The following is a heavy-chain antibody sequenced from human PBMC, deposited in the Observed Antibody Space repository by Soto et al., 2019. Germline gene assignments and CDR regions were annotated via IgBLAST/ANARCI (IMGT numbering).Heavy chain of an antibody. CDR2: TSAYNGNS. D-gene: IGHD5-12*01. J-gene: IGHJ6*02. CDR3: ARDMVATVSYYYYSGMDV. Sequence: QVQLVQSGAEVKKPGASVKVSCKASGYTFTSYGISWVRQAPGQGLEWMGWTSAYNGNSNYAQKLQGRVTMTTDTSTSTAYMELRSLRSDDTAVYYCARDMVATVSYYYYSGMDVWGQGTTVTFSS. V-gene: IGHV1-18*04. CDR1: GYTFTSYG.